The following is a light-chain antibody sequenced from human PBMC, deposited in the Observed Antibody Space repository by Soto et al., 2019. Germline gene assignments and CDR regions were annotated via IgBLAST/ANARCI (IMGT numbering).Light chain of an antibody. CDR1: QGISSS. CDR3: QQSYSTPQT. V-gene: IGKV1-39*01. J-gene: IGKJ1*01. CDR2: AAS. Sequence: DIQLTKSPSYLSAAVGDRVTITCRASQGISSSLAWYQQKPGEAPKLLIYAASSLQSGVPSRFSGSGSGTDFTLTISSLQPEDFATYYCQQSYSTPQTFGQGTKVDIK.